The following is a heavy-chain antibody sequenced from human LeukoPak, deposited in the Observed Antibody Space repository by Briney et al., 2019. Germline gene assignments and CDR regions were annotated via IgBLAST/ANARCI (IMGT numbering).Heavy chain of an antibody. J-gene: IGHJ4*02. CDR3: ARGYYDSSGYSYPFDS. D-gene: IGHD3-22*01. CDR2: IYYSGSA. Sequence: SETLSLTCTVSGGSISRYYGSWIRQPPGKGLEWMGYIYYSGSANYNPSLKSRVTISVDTSKNQFSLKLSSVTAAATAVSYCARGYYDSSGYSYPFDSWGPGTLVTVSS. V-gene: IGHV4-59*01. CDR1: GGSISRYY.